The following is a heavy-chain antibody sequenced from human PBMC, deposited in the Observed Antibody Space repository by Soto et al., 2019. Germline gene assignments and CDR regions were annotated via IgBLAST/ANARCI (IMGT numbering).Heavy chain of an antibody. D-gene: IGHD3-22*01. CDR2: INLNSGGT. CDR3: ASAPPYYGISGYLEV. V-gene: IGHV1-2*02. Sequence: QVQLVQSGAEVKKTGASVKVSCEAPGHYFSGYYMYWVRQAPGHGLEWMGWINLNSGGTNYAQKFQGSVTMTRDTSITTGYMDLRGLTSDDTAVYYCASAPPYYGISGYLEVWGLGTLVTVSS. CDR1: GHYFSGYY. J-gene: IGHJ4*02.